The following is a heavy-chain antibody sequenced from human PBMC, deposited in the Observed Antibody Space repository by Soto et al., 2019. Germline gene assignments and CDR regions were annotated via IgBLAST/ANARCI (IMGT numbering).Heavy chain of an antibody. J-gene: IGHJ6*02. CDR2: ISGSGGST. D-gene: IGHD5-18*01. CDR1: GFTFSSYA. CDR3: RVSQLHQYYYYGMDV. Sequence: LRLSCAASGFTFSSYAMSWVRQAPGKGLEWVSAISGSGGSTYYADSVKGQITISRDNSKNTLYLQMKSLRAEDTAVYYSRVSQLHQYYYYGMDVWGQGTTVTVSS. V-gene: IGHV3-23*01.